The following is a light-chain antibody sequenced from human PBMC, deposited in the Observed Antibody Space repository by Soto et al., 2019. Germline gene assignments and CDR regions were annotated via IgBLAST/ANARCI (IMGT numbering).Light chain of an antibody. CDR3: QHYGTSAL. CDR2: AS. V-gene: IGKV3-20*01. J-gene: IGKJ3*01. Sequence: EIVLTQSPGTLSLSPGERATLSCRASQSVSDSYLAWYQQKPGQAPRLLIYASSRAAGIPDRFRGSGSGTDFTLTISRLEPEDFAVYYCQHYGTSALFGPGTKVHIK. CDR1: QSVSDSY.